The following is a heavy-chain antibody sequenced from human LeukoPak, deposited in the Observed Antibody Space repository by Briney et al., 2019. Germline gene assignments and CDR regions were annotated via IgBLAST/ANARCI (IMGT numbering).Heavy chain of an antibody. CDR1: AGSFSGYY. Sequence: PSQTLSLTFAVYAGSFSGYYWSWIRQPPGKGLEWIGDINHSGSTNYNPSLKSRVTMSVDTSKNQFSLKLSSVTAADTAVYYCARGVNRVTMVRGVISWFDPWGQGTLVTVSS. J-gene: IGHJ5*02. CDR2: INHSGST. CDR3: ARGVNRVTMVRGVISWFDP. D-gene: IGHD3-10*01. V-gene: IGHV4-34*01.